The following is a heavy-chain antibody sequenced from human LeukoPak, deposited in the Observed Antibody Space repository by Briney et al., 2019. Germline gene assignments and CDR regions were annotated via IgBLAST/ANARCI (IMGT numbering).Heavy chain of an antibody. CDR2: ISSSSSTI. J-gene: IGHJ4*02. CDR3: ARDLYSSDYYFDY. V-gene: IGHV3-48*04. Sequence: GGSLRLSCAASGFTFSSYSMNWVRQAPGKGLEWVSYISSSSSTIYYADSVKGRFTISRDNAKNSLYLQMNSLRAEDTAVYYCARDLYSSDYYFDYWGQGTLVTVSS. D-gene: IGHD6-19*01. CDR1: GFTFSSYS.